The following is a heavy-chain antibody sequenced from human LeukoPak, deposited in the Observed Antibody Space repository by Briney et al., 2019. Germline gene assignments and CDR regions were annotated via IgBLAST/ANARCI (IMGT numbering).Heavy chain of an antibody. D-gene: IGHD1-26*01. CDR1: GGSISGYY. J-gene: IGHJ4*02. CDR3: ARIVSGSYFYFDY. V-gene: IGHV4-59*01. CDR2: IYYSGNT. Sequence: SETLSLTCTVSGGSISGYYWSWIRQPPGEGLEWIGYIYYSGNTNYNPSLKSRVTISVDTSNSQFSLNLSSVTAADTAVYYCARIVSGSYFYFDYWGQGTLVTVSS.